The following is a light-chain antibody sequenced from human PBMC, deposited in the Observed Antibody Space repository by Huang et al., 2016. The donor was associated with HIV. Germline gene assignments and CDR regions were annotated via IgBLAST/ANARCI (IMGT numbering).Light chain of an antibody. CDR2: DAS. CDR3: QQRSAWPLT. Sequence: EIVLTQSPATLSLSPGERATLSCRASQSVRSYLAWYQQKPGQAPRLLIYDASNRATGIPARFSGSGSGTDFTLTISNPQSEDFAVYYCQQRSAWPLTFGGGTKVEI. V-gene: IGKV3-11*01. CDR1: QSVRSY. J-gene: IGKJ4*01.